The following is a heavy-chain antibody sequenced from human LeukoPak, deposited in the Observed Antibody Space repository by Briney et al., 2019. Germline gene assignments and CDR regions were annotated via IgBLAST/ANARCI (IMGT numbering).Heavy chain of an antibody. Sequence: GGSLRLSCAASGFTFSSYSMNWVRQAPGKGLEWVSSISSSSSYIYYADSVKGRFTISRDNAKNSLYLQMNSLRAEDTAVYYCAKDLAYWGSNYYYYGMDVWGQGTTVTVSS. CDR1: GFTFSSYS. J-gene: IGHJ6*02. CDR3: AKDLAYWGSNYYYYGMDV. V-gene: IGHV3-21*01. D-gene: IGHD7-27*01. CDR2: ISSSSSYI.